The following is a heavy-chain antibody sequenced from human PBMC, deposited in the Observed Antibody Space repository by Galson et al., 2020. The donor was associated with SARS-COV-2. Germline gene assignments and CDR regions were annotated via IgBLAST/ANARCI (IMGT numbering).Heavy chain of an antibody. CDR2: IKQDESEK. D-gene: IGHD3-3*01. CDR1: GITFSNSW. J-gene: IGHJ2*01. V-gene: IGHV3-7*01. CDR3: ARVFTIFGVATSWYFDL. Sequence: GGSLRLSCATSGITFSNSWMSWVRQAPGKGLEWVATIKQDESEKDCVDSMKGRFTISRDNSKNSLYLQMNSLRAEDTAVYYCARVFTIFGVATSWYFDLWAAAPWSLSP.